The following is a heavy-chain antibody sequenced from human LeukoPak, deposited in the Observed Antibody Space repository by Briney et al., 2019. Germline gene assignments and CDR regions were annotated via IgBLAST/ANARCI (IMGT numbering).Heavy chain of an antibody. Sequence: PSETLSLTCTVSGGSISSGSYYWSWIRQPAGKGLEWIGRIYTSGSTSYNPSLKSRVTISVDTSKNQFSLKLSSVAAADTAVYSCAREYSGFRGFDPWGQGTLVTVSS. CDR2: IYTSGST. CDR3: AREYSGFRGFDP. CDR1: GGSISSGSYY. D-gene: IGHD5-12*01. J-gene: IGHJ5*02. V-gene: IGHV4-61*02.